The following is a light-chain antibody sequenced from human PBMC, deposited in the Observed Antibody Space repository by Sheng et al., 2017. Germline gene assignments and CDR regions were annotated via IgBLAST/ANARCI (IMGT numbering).Light chain of an antibody. V-gene: IGKV4-1*01. CDR3: QQYYSIST. CDR1: QSVLYSSNNKNY. J-gene: IGKJ3*01. Sequence: DIVMTQSPDSLAVSLGERATINCKSSQSVLYSSNNKNYLAWYQQKPGQPPKLLIYWASTRESGVPDRFSGSGSGTDFTLTISSLQAEDVAVYYCQQYYSISTFGPGTKVDIK. CDR2: WAS.